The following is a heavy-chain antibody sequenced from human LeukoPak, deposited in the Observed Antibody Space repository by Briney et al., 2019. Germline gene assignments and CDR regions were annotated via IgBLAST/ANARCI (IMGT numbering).Heavy chain of an antibody. V-gene: IGHV3-30*04. J-gene: IGHJ4*02. CDR2: IPYHGSNK. CDR1: GFTFNNYA. Sequence: QPGGSLRLSCAASGFTFNNYAMHWVRQAPGEGLEWVAVIPYHGSNKNYADSVKGRFTISRDNSKNTLYLQMNSLRAEDTAVYYCAKGQPQTWLFDYWGQGTLVTVSS. CDR3: AKGQPQTWLFDY. D-gene: IGHD5-12*01.